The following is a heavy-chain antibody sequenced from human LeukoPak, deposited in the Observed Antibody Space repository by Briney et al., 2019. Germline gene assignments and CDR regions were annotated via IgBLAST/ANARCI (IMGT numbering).Heavy chain of an antibody. D-gene: IGHD1-26*01. J-gene: IGHJ4*02. CDR2: VYYSGSS. V-gene: IGHV4-39*01. CDR1: GGSISSNRYY. CDR3: ARHPAGDSGRFDY. Sequence: SETLSLTCSVSGGSISSNRYYWNWIRPSPRKGLEWIGNVYYSGSSLYNPSLRSRVTISIDTSKSQFSLKLSSVTAADTAVYYCARHPAGDSGRFDYWGQGTLVTVAS.